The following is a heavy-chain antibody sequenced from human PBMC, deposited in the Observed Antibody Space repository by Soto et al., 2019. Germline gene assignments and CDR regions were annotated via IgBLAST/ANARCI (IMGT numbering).Heavy chain of an antibody. V-gene: IGHV3-49*03. Sequence: GGSLRLSCTASGFTFGDYAMSWFRQAPGKGLEWVGFIRSKAYGGTTEYAASVKGRFTISRDDSKSIAYLQMNSLKTEDTAVYYCTRDQLVLNDYQDYYYYYMDVWGKGTTVTVSS. CDR3: TRDQLVLNDYQDYYYYYMDV. CDR2: IRSKAYGGTT. CDR1: GFTFGDYA. D-gene: IGHD4-17*01. J-gene: IGHJ6*03.